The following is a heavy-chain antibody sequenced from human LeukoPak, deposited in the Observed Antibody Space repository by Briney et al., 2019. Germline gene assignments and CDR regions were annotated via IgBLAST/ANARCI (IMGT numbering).Heavy chain of an antibody. CDR3: AREGYGDPSPEMATDY. Sequence: PSETLSLTSAVSGGSISSSNWWSWVRQPPGKGLEWIGEIYHSGSTNYNPSLKSRVTISVDKSKNQFSLKLSSVTAADTAVYYCAREGYGDPSPEMATDYWGQGTLVTVSS. V-gene: IGHV4-4*02. CDR2: IYHSGST. CDR1: GGSISSSNW. J-gene: IGHJ4*02. D-gene: IGHD5-24*01.